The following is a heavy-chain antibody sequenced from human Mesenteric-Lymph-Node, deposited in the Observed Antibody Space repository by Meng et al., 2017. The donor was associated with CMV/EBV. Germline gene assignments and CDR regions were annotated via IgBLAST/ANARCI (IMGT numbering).Heavy chain of an antibody. Sequence: GDTFSSYAISWVRQAPGQGLEWMGGIIPIFGTANYAQKFQGRVTITADESTSTAYMELSSLRSEDTAVYYCARGPQGYSSRGYFDLWGRGTLVTVSS. D-gene: IGHD6-13*01. J-gene: IGHJ2*01. V-gene: IGHV1-69*01. CDR3: ARGPQGYSSRGYFDL. CDR1: GDTFSSYA. CDR2: IIPIFGTA.